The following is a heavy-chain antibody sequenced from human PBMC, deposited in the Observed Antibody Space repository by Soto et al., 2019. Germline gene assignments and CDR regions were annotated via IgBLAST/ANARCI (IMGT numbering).Heavy chain of an antibody. CDR2: INPSGGST. J-gene: IGHJ6*02. V-gene: IGHV1-46*01. Sequence: ASVKVSCTASGYTFTSYYMHWVRQAPGQGLEWMGIINPSGGSTSYAQKFQGRVTMTRDTSTSTVYMELSSLRSEDTAVYYCARAGVVCSGGSCYSFPSASDRYGMDVWGQGTTVTVSS. CDR1: GYTFTSYY. D-gene: IGHD2-15*01. CDR3: ARAGVVCSGGSCYSFPSASDRYGMDV.